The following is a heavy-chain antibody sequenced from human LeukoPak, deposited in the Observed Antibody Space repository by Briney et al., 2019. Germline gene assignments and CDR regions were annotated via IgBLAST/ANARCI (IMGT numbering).Heavy chain of an antibody. J-gene: IGHJ6*02. CDR1: GGSFSSYY. CDR3: ARLSRDGYNSGSMYYYYGMDV. Sequence: NASETLSLTCAVYGGSFSSYYWSWIRPPPGKGLEWIGYIYYSGSTNYNPSLKSRVTISVDTSKNQFSLKLSSVTAADTAVYYCARLSRDGYNSGSMYYYYGMDVWGQGTTVTVSS. CDR2: IYYSGST. D-gene: IGHD5-24*01. V-gene: IGHV4-59*08.